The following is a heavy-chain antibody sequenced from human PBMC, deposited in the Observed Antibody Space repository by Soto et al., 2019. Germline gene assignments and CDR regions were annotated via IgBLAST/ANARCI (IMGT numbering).Heavy chain of an antibody. J-gene: IGHJ6*02. CDR3: ARRPRVWFGELGYDYNYGMDV. D-gene: IGHD3-10*01. CDR1: AGSIMGSSYY. CDR2: IYYSGST. Sequence: SETLSLTCTVSAGSIMGSSYYWGWIRQPPGKGLEWIGTIYYSGSTYYNPSLRSRVTISVDTSKNQFSLKVRSVTAADTAVYYCARRPRVWFGELGYDYNYGMDVWGQGTTVTVSS. V-gene: IGHV4-39*01.